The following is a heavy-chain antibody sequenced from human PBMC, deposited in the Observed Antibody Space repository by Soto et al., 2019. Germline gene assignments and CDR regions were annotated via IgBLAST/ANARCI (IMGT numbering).Heavy chain of an antibody. CDR1: GFTFSSYG. D-gene: IGHD3-10*01. CDR3: AKSWFGESCRFDP. J-gene: IGHJ5*02. CDR2: ISYDGSNK. Sequence: GGSLRLSCAASGFTFSSYGMHWVRQAPGKGLEWVAVISYDGSNKYYAGSVKGRFTISRDNSKNTLYLQMNSLRAEDTAVYYCAKSWFGESCRFDPWGQGTLVTVSS. V-gene: IGHV3-30*18.